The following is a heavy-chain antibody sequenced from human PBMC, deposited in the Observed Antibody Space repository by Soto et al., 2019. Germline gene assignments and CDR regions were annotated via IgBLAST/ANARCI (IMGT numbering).Heavy chain of an antibody. CDR3: ARDLDQGCSGGSCYSTGAFDM. D-gene: IGHD2-15*01. Sequence: EVQLVESGGGLVQPGGSLRLSCAASGFTFSSYWMSWVRQAPGKGLEWVANIKQDGNEKYSVDSVKGRFTISRDNAKNALYLQMNSLRAEDTAVYYCARDLDQGCSGGSCYSTGAFDMWGQGTVVTVSS. J-gene: IGHJ3*02. V-gene: IGHV3-7*01. CDR1: GFTFSSYW. CDR2: IKQDGNEK.